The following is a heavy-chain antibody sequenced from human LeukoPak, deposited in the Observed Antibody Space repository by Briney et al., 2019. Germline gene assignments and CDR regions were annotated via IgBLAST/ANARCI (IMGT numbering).Heavy chain of an antibody. CDR3: ARGRSSSWPYYYYMDV. V-gene: IGHV4-34*01. J-gene: IGHJ6*03. D-gene: IGHD6-13*01. CDR2: INHSGST. Sequence: KPSETLSLTCAVYGGSFSGYYWSWFRQPPGKGLEWIGEINHSGSTNYNPSLKSRVTISVDTSKNQFSLKLSSVTAADTAVYYCARGRSSSWPYYYYMDVWGKGTTVTVSS. CDR1: GGSFSGYY.